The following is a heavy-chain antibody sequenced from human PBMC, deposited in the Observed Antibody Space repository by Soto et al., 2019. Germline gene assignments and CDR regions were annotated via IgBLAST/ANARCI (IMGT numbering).Heavy chain of an antibody. D-gene: IGHD2-15*01. CDR1: GGSFSSYY. CDR3: ARGPRVYCSGGSCYTLDY. Sequence: PSETLSLTYTVSGGSFSSYYWSWIRQPPGKGLEWIGYIYYSGSTNYNPSLKSRVTISVDTSKNQFSLKLSSVTAADTAVYYCARGPRVYCSGGSCYTLDYWGPGTLVTVSS. J-gene: IGHJ4*02. CDR2: IYYSGST. V-gene: IGHV4-59*03.